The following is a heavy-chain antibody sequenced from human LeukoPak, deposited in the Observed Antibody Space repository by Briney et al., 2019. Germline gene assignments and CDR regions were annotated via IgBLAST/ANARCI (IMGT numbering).Heavy chain of an antibody. J-gene: IGHJ5*01. V-gene: IGHV3-74*01. CDR2: IKGDGSHT. CDR1: GFTFSNYW. D-gene: IGHD3-9*01. Sequence: GGSLGLSCAASGFTFSNYWMHWVRQAPGKGLVWVSRIKGDGSHTIYADSVKGRFTISRDNAKNTLYLQMKSLRAEDTAVYYCVRDWDHFDFDSWGLGTLVTVSS. CDR3: VRDWDHFDFDS.